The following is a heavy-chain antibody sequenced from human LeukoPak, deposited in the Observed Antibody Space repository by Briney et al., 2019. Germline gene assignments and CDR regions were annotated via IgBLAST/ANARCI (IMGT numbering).Heavy chain of an antibody. CDR2: IYYSGST. V-gene: IGHV4-59*01. CDR3: ARLGELSLDYDY. CDR1: GGSISSYY. D-gene: IGHD3-16*02. Sequence: SETLSLTCTVSGGSISSYYWSWIRQPPGKGLEWIGYIYYSGSTNYNPSLKSRVTISVDTSKNQFSLKLSSVTAADTAVYYCARLGELSLDYDYCGQGTLVTVSS. J-gene: IGHJ4*02.